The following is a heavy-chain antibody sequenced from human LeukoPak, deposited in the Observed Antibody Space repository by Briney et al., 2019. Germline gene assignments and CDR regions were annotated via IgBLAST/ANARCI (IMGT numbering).Heavy chain of an antibody. D-gene: IGHD3-10*01. J-gene: IGHJ4*02. CDR2: ISSSSSYI. CDR3: AREIPVVRGMGYFDY. V-gene: IGHV3-21*01. CDR1: GFTFSSYE. Sequence: GGSLRLSCAASGFTFSSYEMNWVRQAPGKGLEWVSSISSSSSYIYYADSVKGRFTISRDNAKNSLYLQMNSLRAEDTAVYYCAREIPVVRGMGYFDYWGQGTLVTVSS.